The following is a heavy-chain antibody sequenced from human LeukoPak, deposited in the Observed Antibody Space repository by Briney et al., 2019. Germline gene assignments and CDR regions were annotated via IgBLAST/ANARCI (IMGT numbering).Heavy chain of an antibody. CDR3: ASSSSGWYKRAECFQH. V-gene: IGHV4-59*01. J-gene: IGHJ1*01. CDR2: IYYSGST. Sequence: SETLSLTCTVSGGSISSYYWSWSRQPPGKGLEWIGYIYYSGSTNYNPSLKSRVTISVDTSKNQFSLKLSSVTAADTAVYYCASSSSGWYKRAECFQHWGQGTLVTVSS. CDR1: GGSISSYY. D-gene: IGHD6-19*01.